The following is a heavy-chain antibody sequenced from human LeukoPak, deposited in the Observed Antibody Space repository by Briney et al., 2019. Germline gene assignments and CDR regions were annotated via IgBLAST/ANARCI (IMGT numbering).Heavy chain of an antibody. D-gene: IGHD6-19*01. J-gene: IGHJ4*01. CDR2: IYYSGST. CDR3: ARNFSSGWFDY. Sequence: PSEILSLTCTVSGGSISSSNYYWRWIRQPPGKGLEGTGSIYYSGSTSYNPALSSPVTISVDTSENQFSLKLSSVTAADTAVYYCARNFSSGWFDYWGQGTLVTVSS. CDR1: GGSISSSNYY. V-gene: IGHV4-39*07.